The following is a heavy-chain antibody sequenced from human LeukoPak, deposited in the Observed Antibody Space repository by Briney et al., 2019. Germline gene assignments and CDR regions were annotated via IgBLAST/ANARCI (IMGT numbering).Heavy chain of an antibody. V-gene: IGHV3-13*01. CDR1: GLTFSSYD. J-gene: IGHJ6*02. CDR2: IGTAGDT. Sequence: PGGSLRLSCAASGLTFSSYDMHWVRQATGKGLEWVSAIGTAGDTYYPGSVKGRFTISRENAKNSLYLQMNSLRAGDTAVYYCARVRRGYYYYGMDVWGQGTTVTVSS. CDR3: ARVRRGYYYYGMDV.